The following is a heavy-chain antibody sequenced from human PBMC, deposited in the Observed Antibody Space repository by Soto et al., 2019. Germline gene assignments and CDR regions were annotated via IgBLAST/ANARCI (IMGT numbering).Heavy chain of an antibody. CDR3: ARDRSGSSGWYRWFDP. CDR1: GYTFTSYY. V-gene: IGHV1-46*01. Sequence: QVPLVQSGAEVKKPGASVKVSCKASGYTFTSYYMHWVRQAPGQGLEWMGIINPSGGSTSYAQKFQGRVTMTRDTSTSTVYMELSSLRSEDTAVYYCARDRSGSSGWYRWFDPWGQGTLVTVSS. CDR2: INPSGGST. J-gene: IGHJ5*02. D-gene: IGHD6-19*01.